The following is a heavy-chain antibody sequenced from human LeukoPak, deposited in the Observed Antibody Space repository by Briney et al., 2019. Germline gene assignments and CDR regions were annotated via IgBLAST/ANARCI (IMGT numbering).Heavy chain of an antibody. Sequence: PSENLSLTCAVYGGSFSGYYWSWIRQPPGKGLEWIGEINHSGSTNYNPSLKSRVTISVDTSKNQFSLKLSSVTAADTAVYYCASDHSGSYPFDYWGQGTLVTVSS. CDR3: ASDHSGSYPFDY. J-gene: IGHJ4*02. CDR1: GGSFSGYY. D-gene: IGHD1-26*01. V-gene: IGHV4-34*01. CDR2: INHSGST.